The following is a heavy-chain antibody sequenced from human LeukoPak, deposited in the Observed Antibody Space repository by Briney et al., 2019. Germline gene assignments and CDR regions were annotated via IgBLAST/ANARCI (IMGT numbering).Heavy chain of an antibody. D-gene: IGHD1-26*01. V-gene: IGHV3-9*01. CDR3: ANADLSFPWVYFQH. CDR2: ISWNSGSI. CDR1: GFTFDDYA. J-gene: IGHJ1*01. Sequence: PGRSLRLSCAASGFTFDDYAMHWVRQAPGKGLEWVSGISWNSGSIGYADSVKGRFTISRDNAKNSLYLQMNSLRAEDTALYYCANADLSFPWVYFQHWGQGTLVTVSS.